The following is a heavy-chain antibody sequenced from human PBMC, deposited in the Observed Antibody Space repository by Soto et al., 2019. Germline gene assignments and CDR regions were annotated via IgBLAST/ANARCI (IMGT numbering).Heavy chain of an antibody. D-gene: IGHD3-3*01. Sequence: SETLSLTCTVSGSSISSSSYYWGWIRQPPGKGLEWIGSNYYSGSTYYNPSLKSRVTISVDTSKNQFSLKLSSVTAADTAVYYCARGIYDFWSGHRYGMDVWGQGTTVT. CDR3: ARGIYDFWSGHRYGMDV. V-gene: IGHV4-39*01. CDR2: NYYSGST. J-gene: IGHJ6*02. CDR1: GSSISSSSYY.